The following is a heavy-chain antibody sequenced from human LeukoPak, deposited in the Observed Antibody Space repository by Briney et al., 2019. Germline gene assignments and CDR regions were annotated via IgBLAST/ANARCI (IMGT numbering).Heavy chain of an antibody. CDR2: INHSGST. CDR3: AGCTYYDILTGPSDAFDI. V-gene: IGHV4-34*01. Sequence: SETLSLTCAVYGGSFSGYYWSWIRQPPGKGLEWIGEINHSGSTNYNPSLKSRVTISVDTSKNQFSLKLSSVTAADTAVYYCAGCTYYDILTGPSDAFDIWGQGTMVTVSS. D-gene: IGHD3-9*01. J-gene: IGHJ3*02. CDR1: GGSFSGYY.